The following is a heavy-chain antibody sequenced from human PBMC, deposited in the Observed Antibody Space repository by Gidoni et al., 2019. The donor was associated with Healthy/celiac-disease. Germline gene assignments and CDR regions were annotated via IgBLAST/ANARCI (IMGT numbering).Heavy chain of an antibody. CDR2: IKSKIDGGTT. J-gene: IGHJ4*02. V-gene: IGHV3-15*01. CDR1: GFTFSNAW. D-gene: IGHD3-10*02. Sequence: EVHLVESGGGLVKPGGSLRLSCTASGFTFSNAWMSWVRQAPGKGLEWVGRIKSKIDGGTTDYAAPVKGRFTISRDDSKNTLYLQMNSLKTEDTAVYYCTTDLFFFDGPLDHWGQGTLVTVSS. CDR3: TTDLFFFDGPLDH.